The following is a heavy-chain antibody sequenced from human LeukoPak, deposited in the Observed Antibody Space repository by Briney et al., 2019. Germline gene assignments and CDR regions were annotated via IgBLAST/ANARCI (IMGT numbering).Heavy chain of an antibody. V-gene: IGHV1-2*02. CDR2: VNPNSGGT. D-gene: IGHD3-10*01. CDR3: ARAPPITRGPFDP. J-gene: IGHJ5*02. Sequence: GGSLRLSCAASGFTFSSYDIHWVRQAPAQGHEWMGWVNPNSGGTIYTQKFQGRVTLARDTSISTFYMELSRLRSDDTAVYYCARAPPITRGPFDPWGQGTLVTVSS. CDR1: GFTFSSYD.